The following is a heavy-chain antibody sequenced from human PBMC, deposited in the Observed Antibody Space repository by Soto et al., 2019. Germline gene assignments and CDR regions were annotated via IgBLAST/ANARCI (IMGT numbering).Heavy chain of an antibody. CDR1: GYSFPDYW. J-gene: IGHJ6*02. D-gene: IGHD3-10*01. Sequence: GESLKLSCQGSGYSFPDYWIGWVRQTPGKGLEWMGIIYPGDSDTRYSPSFQGQVTISADKSVSTAFLQWSSLKASDTAIYYCARHNPPMGGLNYYYGLDVWGRGTTVTVSS. V-gene: IGHV5-51*01. CDR3: ARHNPPMGGLNYYYGLDV. CDR2: IYPGDSDT.